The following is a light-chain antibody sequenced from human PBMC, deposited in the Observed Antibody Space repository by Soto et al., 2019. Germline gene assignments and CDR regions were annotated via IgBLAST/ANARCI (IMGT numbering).Light chain of an antibody. V-gene: IGKV1-5*01. CDR3: QQYNSYSWT. J-gene: IGKJ1*01. Sequence: DIQMTQSPASLSASVGDRATITCRGSQTINTYLNWYQQKPGKAPKLLIYDASSLESGVPSRFSGSGSGTEFTLTISSLQPDDFATYYCQQYNSYSWTFGQGTKVDIK. CDR1: QTINTY. CDR2: DAS.